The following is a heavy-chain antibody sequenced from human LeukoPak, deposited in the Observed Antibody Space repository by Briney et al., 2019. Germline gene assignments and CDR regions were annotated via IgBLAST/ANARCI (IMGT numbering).Heavy chain of an antibody. CDR1: GFTLSSYW. CDR3: TSPYPEFDP. J-gene: IGHJ5*02. Sequence: GGSLRLSCAASGFTLSSYWMSWVRQAPGKGLEWVANIKEDGSEKYYVDSVKGRFTISRDNAQNSLYLQMNSLRAEDTAVYYCTSPYPEFDPWGQGTLVTVSS. V-gene: IGHV3-7*01. CDR2: IKEDGSEK.